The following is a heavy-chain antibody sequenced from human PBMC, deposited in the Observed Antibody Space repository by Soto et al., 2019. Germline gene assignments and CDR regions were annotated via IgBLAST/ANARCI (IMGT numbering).Heavy chain of an antibody. CDR2: IKGDGSTT. J-gene: IGHJ6*02. CDR3: ARGLKNYYGVDV. D-gene: IGHD2-21*01. Sequence: EVQLVESGGGLLQPGGSLRLSCAASGFSFSTYCMHWVRQAPGKGLVWVSRIKGDGSTTTYADSVKGRFTISRDNAKNTLYLQMNSLGAEDTAVYYCARGLKNYYGVDVWGQGTTVTVSS. CDR1: GFSFSTYC. V-gene: IGHV3-74*01.